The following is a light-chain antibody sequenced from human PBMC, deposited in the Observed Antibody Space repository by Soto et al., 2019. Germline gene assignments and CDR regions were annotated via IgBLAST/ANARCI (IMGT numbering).Light chain of an antibody. CDR3: QQYNNWPGT. Sequence: EIVMTQSPATLSVSPGERATLSCRASQSVSSNLAWYQQKPGQAPRLLIYGASTRATGIPARFSGSGSGTEFTLTISSLQSEDFAVYYCQQYNNWPGTLGQGTKVDTK. J-gene: IGKJ1*01. CDR2: GAS. V-gene: IGKV3-15*01. CDR1: QSVSSN.